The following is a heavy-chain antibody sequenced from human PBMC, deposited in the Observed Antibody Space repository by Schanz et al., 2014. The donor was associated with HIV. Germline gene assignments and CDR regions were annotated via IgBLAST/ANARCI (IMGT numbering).Heavy chain of an antibody. CDR1: GFTFSSYA. Sequence: EVQLLESGGGLVQPGGSLRLSCADSGFTFSSYAMSWVRQAPGKGLEWVSAISGGGGSTYYADSVKGRFTISRDNSKNTLYLQMNSLRAEDTAVYYCARGGIWEWDQPDFDYGGQGTLVTVS. J-gene: IGHJ4*02. CDR2: ISGGGGST. V-gene: IGHV3-23*01. D-gene: IGHD2-15*01. CDR3: ARGGIWEWDQPDFDY.